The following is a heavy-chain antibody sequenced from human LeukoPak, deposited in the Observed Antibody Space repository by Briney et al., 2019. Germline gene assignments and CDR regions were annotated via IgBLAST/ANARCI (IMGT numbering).Heavy chain of an antibody. J-gene: IGHJ5*02. V-gene: IGHV5-51*01. CDR1: GYNFSSYW. Sequence: GESLKISCQGSGYNFSSYWIAWVRQMPGKGLEWMGIIYPGDSDTRYSPSFQGQVTISADKSISTAYLQWSSLKASDTAIYYCARTSMPSRDWFDPWGQGTLVSVSS. CDR3: ARTSMPSRDWFDP. D-gene: IGHD2-2*01. CDR2: IYPGDSDT.